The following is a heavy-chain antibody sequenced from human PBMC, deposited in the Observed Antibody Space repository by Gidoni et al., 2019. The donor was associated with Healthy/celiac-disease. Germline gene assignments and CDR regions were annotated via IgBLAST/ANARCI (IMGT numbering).Heavy chain of an antibody. V-gene: IGHV3-23*01. J-gene: IGHJ3*02. CDR3: AKDRRGWELPFDAFDI. Sequence: EVQLLESGGGLVQPGGSLRLSCAASGFTFSSYAMSWVRQAPGKGLEWVSAISGSGGSTYYADSVKGRFTISRDNSKNTLYLQMNSLRAEDTAVYYCAKDRRGWELPFDAFDIWGQGTMVTVSS. D-gene: IGHD1-26*01. CDR2: ISGSGGST. CDR1: GFTFSSYA.